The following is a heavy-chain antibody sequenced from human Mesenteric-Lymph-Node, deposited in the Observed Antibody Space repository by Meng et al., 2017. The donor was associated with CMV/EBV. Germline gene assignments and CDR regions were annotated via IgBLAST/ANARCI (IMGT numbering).Heavy chain of an antibody. CDR1: GFTFDSYA. CDR3: AKGTLAYYYYHGMDV. J-gene: IGHJ6*02. V-gene: IGHV3-9*03. CDR2: ISWNSGTI. Sequence: SLKISRAASGFTFDSYAAYWVRQAPGKGLEWVSGISWNSGTIGYADSVKGRFTISRDNGKNSLYLQMNSLRTEDMALYYCAKGTLAYYYYHGMDVWGQGTTVTVSS.